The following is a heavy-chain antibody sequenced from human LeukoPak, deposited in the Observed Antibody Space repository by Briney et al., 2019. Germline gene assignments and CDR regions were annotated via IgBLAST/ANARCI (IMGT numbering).Heavy chain of an antibody. CDR2: ISSSSRYM. D-gene: IGHD6-13*01. J-gene: IGHJ4*02. CDR3: ARVSTAVSLAIDY. V-gene: IGHV3-21*06. CDR1: GFTFSNYN. Sequence: PGGSLRLSCAASGFTFSNYNMNWVRQAPAKGLEWVSVISSSSRYMYYADSAKGRFTISRDNAKNSLYLQMNSLRAEDTAVYYCARVSTAVSLAIDYWGQGTLVTVST.